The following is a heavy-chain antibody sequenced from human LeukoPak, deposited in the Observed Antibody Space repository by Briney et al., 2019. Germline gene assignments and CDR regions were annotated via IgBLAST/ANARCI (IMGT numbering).Heavy chain of an antibody. CDR3: ARGIQQLGRLFDS. CDR2: IRYDGSNK. J-gene: IGHJ4*02. D-gene: IGHD6-13*01. V-gene: IGHV3-30*02. CDR1: GFTFSSYG. Sequence: GGSLRLSCAASGFTFSSYGMHWVRQAPGKGLEWVAFIRYDGSNKYYADSVKGRFTISRDNSKNTLYLQMNSLRAEDTAVYFCARGIQQLGRLFDSWGQGTQVTVSS.